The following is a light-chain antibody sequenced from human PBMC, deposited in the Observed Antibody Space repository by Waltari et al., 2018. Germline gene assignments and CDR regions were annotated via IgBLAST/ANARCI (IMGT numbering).Light chain of an antibody. CDR2: GAS. V-gene: IGKV1-39*01. Sequence: DIQMTQSPSSLSASVGDRVTITCRASQSIRNYLNWYQQKPGKAPKLLIYGASSLQSGVPSRVRCSGSGTDFTLTISSLQPEDSATYYCQQSDSPPLTFGGGTRVEIK. J-gene: IGKJ4*01. CDR3: QQSDSPPLT. CDR1: QSIRNY.